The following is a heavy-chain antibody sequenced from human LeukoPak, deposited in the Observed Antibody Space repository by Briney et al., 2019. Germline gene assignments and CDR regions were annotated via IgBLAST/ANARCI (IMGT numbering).Heavy chain of an antibody. D-gene: IGHD3-10*01. Sequence: GGSLRLSCAASGFTFSSYAMSWVHQAPGKGLEWVSAISGSGGSTYYADSVKGRFTISRDNSKNTLYLQMNSLRAEDTAVYYCAKAYGSGSYYGPFDYWGQGTLVTVSS. CDR1: GFTFSSYA. CDR2: ISGSGGST. J-gene: IGHJ4*02. V-gene: IGHV3-23*01. CDR3: AKAYGSGSYYGPFDY.